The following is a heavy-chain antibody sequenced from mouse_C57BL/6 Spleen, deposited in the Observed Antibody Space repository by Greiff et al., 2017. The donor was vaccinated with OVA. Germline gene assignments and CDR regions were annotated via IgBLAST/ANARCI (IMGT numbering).Heavy chain of an antibody. D-gene: IGHD2-1*01. J-gene: IGHJ4*01. CDR1: GFSLTSYG. Sequence: VTLQQSGPGLVQPSQSLSITCTVSGFSLTSYGVHWVRQSPGKGLEWLGVIWSGGSTDYNAAFISRLSISKDNSKSQVFFKMNSLHADDTAIYYCARPLLLLSYAMDYWGQGPSVSVST. V-gene: IGHV2-2*01. CDR3: ARPLLLLSYAMDY. CDR2: IWSGGST.